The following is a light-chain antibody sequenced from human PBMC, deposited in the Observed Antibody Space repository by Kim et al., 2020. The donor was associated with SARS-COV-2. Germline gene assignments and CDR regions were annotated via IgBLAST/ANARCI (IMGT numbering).Light chain of an antibody. CDR3: QQANSFPLT. CDR1: QDVSSW. Sequence: DIQMTQSPSSVSASVGDRVTITCRASQDVSSWLAWYQLKPGKPPKLLIYSASRLLSGVPSRFSGSGSGTEFTLTISSLQPEDFATYYCQQANSFPLTFGGGTKVDIK. V-gene: IGKV1-12*01. CDR2: SAS. J-gene: IGKJ4*01.